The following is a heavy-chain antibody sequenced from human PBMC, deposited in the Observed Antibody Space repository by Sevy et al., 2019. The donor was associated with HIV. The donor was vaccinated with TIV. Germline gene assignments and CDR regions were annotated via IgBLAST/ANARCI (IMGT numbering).Heavy chain of an antibody. Sequence: GGSLRLSCAASGFTFSNYAMNWVRQAPGKGLEWVSGISGSGGSGDKTNYADSVKGRFTISRDDSKNSLYLQLNSLRAEDTAIYYCARKYDSSGYFDYWGQGPLVTVPS. CDR1: GFTFSNYA. CDR2: ISGSGGSGDKT. D-gene: IGHD3-22*01. CDR3: ARKYDSSGYFDY. V-gene: IGHV3-23*01. J-gene: IGHJ4*02.